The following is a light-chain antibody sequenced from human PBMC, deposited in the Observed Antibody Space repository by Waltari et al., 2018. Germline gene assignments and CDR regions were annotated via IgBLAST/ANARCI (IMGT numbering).Light chain of an antibody. J-gene: IGKJ3*01. Sequence: EIVLKQSTATLSLSPGDRATLSCRASQSISSYLAWYQQKPGQAPRLLIYDASTRATGIPARFSGSGSVTDFTLTISSLEPEDFAIYYCQPRSKSFTFGPGTKVDMK. CDR1: QSISSY. CDR2: DAS. CDR3: QPRSKSFT. V-gene: IGKV3-11*01.